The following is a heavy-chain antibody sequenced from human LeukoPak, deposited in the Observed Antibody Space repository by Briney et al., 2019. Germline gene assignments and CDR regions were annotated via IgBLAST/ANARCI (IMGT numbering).Heavy chain of an antibody. J-gene: IGHJ5*02. D-gene: IGHD5-18*01. CDR3: ASVGDDTAMGNNWFDP. Sequence: ASVKVSCKASGYTFTGYYMHWVRQAPGQGLEWMGWINPNSGGTNYAQKFQGRVTMTRDTSISTAYMELSRLRSDDTAVYYCASVGDDTAMGNNWFDPWGQGTLVTVSS. CDR2: INPNSGGT. V-gene: IGHV1-2*02. CDR1: GYTFTGYY.